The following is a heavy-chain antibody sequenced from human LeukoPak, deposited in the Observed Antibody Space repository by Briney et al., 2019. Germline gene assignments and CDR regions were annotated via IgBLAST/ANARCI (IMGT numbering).Heavy chain of an antibody. CDR1: GFTFSSYS. CDR3: ARGGTLYSSSWFDY. Sequence: PGGSLRLSCAASGFTFSSYSMSWVRQAPGKGLEWVSSISSSSSYIYYADSVKGRFTISRDNAKNSLYLQMNSLRAEDTAVYYCARGGTLYSSSWFDYWGQRTLVTVSS. CDR2: ISSSSSYI. J-gene: IGHJ4*02. D-gene: IGHD6-13*01. V-gene: IGHV3-21*01.